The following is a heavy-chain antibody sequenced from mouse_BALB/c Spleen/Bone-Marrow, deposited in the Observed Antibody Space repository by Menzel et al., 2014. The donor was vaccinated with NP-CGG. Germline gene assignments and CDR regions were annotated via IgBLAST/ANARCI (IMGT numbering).Heavy chain of an antibody. D-gene: IGHD2-3*01. CDR1: GYAFTDYN. CDR3: ARLGDGYYDALDY. J-gene: IGHJ4*01. Sequence: VQLQQPGPELVKPGASVKVSCKASGYAFTDYNIYWVKQRHGKSLEWIGYIDLYNGGTSYNQKFKGKATLTVDKSSSTAYMHLNSLTSVDSAVYYCARLGDGYYDALDYWGQGTSVTVSS. V-gene: IGHV1S135*01. CDR2: IDLYNGGT.